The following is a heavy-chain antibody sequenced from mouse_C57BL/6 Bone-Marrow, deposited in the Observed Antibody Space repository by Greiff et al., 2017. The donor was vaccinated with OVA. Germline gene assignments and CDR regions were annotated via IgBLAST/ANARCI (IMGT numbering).Heavy chain of an antibody. CDR2: IHPNSGST. D-gene: IGHD1-1*01. CDR1: GYTFTSYW. V-gene: IGHV1-64*01. Sequence: QVQLQQPGAELVKPGASVKLSCKASGYTFTSYWMHWVKQRPGQGLEWIGMIHPNSGSTNYNEKFKSKATLTVDKSSSTAYMQLSSLTSEDSAVYYCASFSRYYYGSSPWFAYWGQGTLVTVSA. J-gene: IGHJ3*01. CDR3: ASFSRYYYGSSPWFAY.